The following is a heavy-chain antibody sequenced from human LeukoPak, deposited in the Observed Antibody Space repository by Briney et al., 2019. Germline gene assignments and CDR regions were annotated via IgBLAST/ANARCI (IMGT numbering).Heavy chain of an antibody. J-gene: IGHJ4*02. CDR3: ARDGRGGIQLWPWADY. Sequence: GGSLRLSCAASGFTFSSYAMSWVRQAPGEGLEWVSAISGSGGSTYYADSVKGRFTISRDNSKNTLYLQMNSMRAEDRDVYYCARDGRGGIQLWPWADYWGQGTVVIVSS. D-gene: IGHD5-18*01. V-gene: IGHV3-23*01. CDR1: GFTFSSYA. CDR2: ISGSGGST.